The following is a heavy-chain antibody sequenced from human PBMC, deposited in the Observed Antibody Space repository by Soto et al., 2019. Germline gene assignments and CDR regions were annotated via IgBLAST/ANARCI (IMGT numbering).Heavy chain of an antibody. V-gene: IGHV1-8*01. D-gene: IGHD3-3*01. J-gene: IGHJ6*03. CDR3: ARGGYYNYYYYYMDV. Sequence: ASVKVSCKASGYTFTSYDINWVRQATGQGLEWMGWMNPNSGNTGYAQKFQGRVTMTRNTSISTAYMELSSLGSEDTAVDYCARGGYYNYYYYYMDVWGKGTTVTVSS. CDR2: MNPNSGNT. CDR1: GYTFTSYD.